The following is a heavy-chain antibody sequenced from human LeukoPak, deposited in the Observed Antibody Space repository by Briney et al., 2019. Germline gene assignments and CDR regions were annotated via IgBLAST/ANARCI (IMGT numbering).Heavy chain of an antibody. CDR2: ISGSGGST. V-gene: IGHV3-23*01. CDR3: AELGITMIGGV. CDR1: GFTFSSYG. Sequence: SGGSLRLSCAASGFTFSSYGMSWVRQAPGKGLEWVSAISGSGGSTYYADSVKGRFTISRDNSKNTLYLQMNSLRAGDTAVYYCAELGITMIGGVWGKGTTVTISS. J-gene: IGHJ6*04. D-gene: IGHD3-10*02.